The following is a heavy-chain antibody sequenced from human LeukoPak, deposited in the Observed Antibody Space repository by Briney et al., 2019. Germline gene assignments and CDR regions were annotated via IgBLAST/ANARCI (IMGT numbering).Heavy chain of an antibody. J-gene: IGHJ4*02. CDR2: ISAYNGNT. CDR3: ARVRGKHPGGYEFDY. V-gene: IGHV1-18*01. CDR1: GYTFTSYG. D-gene: IGHD5-12*01. Sequence: ASVKVSCKASGYTFTSYGISWVRQATGQGLEWMGWISAYNGNTNYAQKLQGRVTMTTDTSMSTAYMELRSLRSDDTAVYYCARVRGKHPGGYEFDYWGQGTLVTVSS.